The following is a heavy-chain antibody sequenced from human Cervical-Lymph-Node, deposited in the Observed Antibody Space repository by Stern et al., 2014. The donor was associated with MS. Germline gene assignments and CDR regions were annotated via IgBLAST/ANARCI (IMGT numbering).Heavy chain of an antibody. D-gene: IGHD3-16*02. Sequence: ESGPTLVKPTQTLTLTCTFSGLSLTTSAVGVGWIRQPPGKALEXLALIFGDDDKRYSPSLKSRLTITKDTSKSQVVLTMTNMDPVDTATYFCAHSVTDYDDVWGTYRKFDYWGQGALVTVSS. V-gene: IGHV2-5*02. J-gene: IGHJ4*02. CDR1: GLSLTTSAVG. CDR2: IFGDDDK. CDR3: AHSVTDYDDVWGTYRKFDY.